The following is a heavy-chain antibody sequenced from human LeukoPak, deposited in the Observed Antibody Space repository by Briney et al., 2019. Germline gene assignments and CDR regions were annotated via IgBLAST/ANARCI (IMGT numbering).Heavy chain of an antibody. D-gene: IGHD3-10*01. Sequence: GGSLRLSCAASGFTFSSYGMHWVRQAPGKGLEWVAIIWYDGSNKYYADSVKGRFTISRDNSKNTLYLQMNSLRAEDTAVYYCARDGSGSYYGPYFDYWGQGTLVTVSS. V-gene: IGHV3-33*08. J-gene: IGHJ4*02. CDR1: GFTFSSYG. CDR2: IWYDGSNK. CDR3: ARDGSGSYYGPYFDY.